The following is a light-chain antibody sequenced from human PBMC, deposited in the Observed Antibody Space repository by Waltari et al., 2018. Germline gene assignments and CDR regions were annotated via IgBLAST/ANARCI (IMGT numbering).Light chain of an antibody. CDR2: GAS. Sequence: DIQMTQSPSSLAASVGDRVTITCRASQGISKFLAWFRQKPGKAPESLVYGASNLQSGVPSRFSGSGSGTDLTLTISRLQPEDFASYYCQQYKTFPLTFGGGTKVEIK. CDR1: QGISKF. CDR3: QQYKTFPLT. J-gene: IGKJ4*01. V-gene: IGKV1-16*01.